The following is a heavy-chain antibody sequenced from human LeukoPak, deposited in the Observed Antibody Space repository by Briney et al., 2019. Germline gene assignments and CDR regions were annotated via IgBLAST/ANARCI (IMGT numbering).Heavy chain of an antibody. Sequence: PSETLSLTCSVSGGSIRSYYWSWIRQLPGKGLEWLGYIYYSGSTNYNPSLKSRVTISVDTSKNQFSLKLSSVTAADTAVYYCARGRDGYSNWGQGTLVTVSS. CDR2: IYYSGST. CDR3: ARGRDGYSN. CDR1: GGSIRSYY. V-gene: IGHV4-59*01. D-gene: IGHD5-24*01. J-gene: IGHJ4*02.